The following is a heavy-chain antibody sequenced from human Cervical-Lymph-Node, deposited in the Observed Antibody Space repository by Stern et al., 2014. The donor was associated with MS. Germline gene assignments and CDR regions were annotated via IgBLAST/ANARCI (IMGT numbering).Heavy chain of an antibody. V-gene: IGHV4-4*02. J-gene: IGHJ4*02. CDR3: ARWRGTGLFDY. D-gene: IGHD3/OR15-3a*01. CDR2: IHHSGST. CDR1: GDSVSGRTW. Sequence: VQLVESGPGLVKPSGTLSLTCTVSGDSVSGRTWWTWVRQSPGKGLEWIGRIHHSGSTDYNPSLKSRVPMSLDTSKNHLSLSLESVTAADTAMYFCARWRGTGLFDYWGQGTLVTVSS.